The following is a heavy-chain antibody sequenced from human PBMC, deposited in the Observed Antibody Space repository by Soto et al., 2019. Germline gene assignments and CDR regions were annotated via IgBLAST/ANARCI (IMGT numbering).Heavy chain of an antibody. CDR1: GGLFSRYP. J-gene: IGHJ4*02. D-gene: IGHD3-22*01. V-gene: IGHV1-69*13. Sequence: SVKVSCKASGGLFSRYPISWVRQVPGQGLEWMGGIIPVFQTAYYTQRSQGRVTITADESTNTAYMELSSLRSEDTAIYYCARGGSGYTWFNEFWGQGTLVTVSS. CDR2: IIPVFQTA. CDR3: ARGGSGYTWFNEF.